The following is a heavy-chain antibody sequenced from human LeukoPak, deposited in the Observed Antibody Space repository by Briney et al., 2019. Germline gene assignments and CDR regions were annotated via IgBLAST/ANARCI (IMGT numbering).Heavy chain of an antibody. D-gene: IGHD2-21*01. V-gene: IGHV4-39*01. Sequence: SETLSLTCTVSGDSIGSTSYYWGWIRRPPGKGLEWIGSIYYSGSTYYNPSLKSRVTISVDTSKNQFSLKLSSVTAADTAVYYCARNSYHYGMDVWGQGTTVTVSS. CDR1: GDSIGSTSYY. J-gene: IGHJ6*02. CDR3: ARNSYHYGMDV. CDR2: IYYSGST.